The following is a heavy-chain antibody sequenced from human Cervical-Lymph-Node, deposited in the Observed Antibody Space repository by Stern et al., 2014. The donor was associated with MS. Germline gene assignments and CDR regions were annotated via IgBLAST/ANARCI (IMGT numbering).Heavy chain of an antibody. D-gene: IGHD2/OR15-2a*01. J-gene: IGHJ6*02. Sequence: QVQLVQSGAEVKKPGSSVKVSCKASGGTLKNYGISWVRQAPGQGLEWMGGIIPILGSGDYAQDFQGRVTITADEVTSTVSMGLRSLTSEDPAVYYCARQYRPYFYGFGVWGHGTTVTVSS. CDR2: IIPILGSG. CDR1: GGTLKNYG. CDR3: ARQYRPYFYGFGV. V-gene: IGHV1-69*01.